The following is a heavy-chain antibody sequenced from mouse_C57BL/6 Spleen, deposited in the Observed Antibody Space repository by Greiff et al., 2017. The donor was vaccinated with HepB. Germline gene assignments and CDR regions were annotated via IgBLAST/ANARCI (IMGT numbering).Heavy chain of an antibody. CDR2: IYPGSGST. J-gene: IGHJ3*01. V-gene: IGHV1-55*01. CDR3: ASLYYYGSSPAWFAY. Sequence: QVQLQQPGAELVKPGASVKMSCKASGYTFTSYWITWVKQRPGQGLEWIGDIYPGSGSTNYNEKFKSKATLTVDISSSTAYMQLSSLTSEDSAVYYCASLYYYGSSPAWFAYWGQGTLVTVSA. CDR1: GYTFTSYW. D-gene: IGHD1-1*01.